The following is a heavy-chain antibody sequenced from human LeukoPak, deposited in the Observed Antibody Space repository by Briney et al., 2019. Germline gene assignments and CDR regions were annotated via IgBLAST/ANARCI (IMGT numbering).Heavy chain of an antibody. D-gene: IGHD1-26*01. Sequence: GGSLRLSCAASGFTFSSYGMSWVRQAPGKGLEWVSAISGSGGSTYYADSVKGRFTISRDNSKNTLYLQMNSLRAEDTAVYYCAKATVSSGSPTDFDYLGQGTLVTVSA. CDR3: AKATVSSGSPTDFDY. CDR2: ISGSGGST. V-gene: IGHV3-23*01. CDR1: GFTFSSYG. J-gene: IGHJ4*02.